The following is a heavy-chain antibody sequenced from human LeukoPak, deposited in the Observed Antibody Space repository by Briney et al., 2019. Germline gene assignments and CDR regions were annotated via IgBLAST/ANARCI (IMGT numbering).Heavy chain of an antibody. CDR3: ARISGGWSRGAFDV. CDR1: GFXFSSNW. D-gene: IGHD6-19*01. V-gene: IGHV3-7*04. Sequence: GGSLRLSCEVSGFXFSSNWISWVRQAPGKGLEWVANIKQDGSENYYVDSVKGRFTISRDNARNSLYLQMNSLRAEDTAVYSCARISGGWSRGAFDVWGQGTMVTVSS. J-gene: IGHJ3*01. CDR2: IKQDGSEN.